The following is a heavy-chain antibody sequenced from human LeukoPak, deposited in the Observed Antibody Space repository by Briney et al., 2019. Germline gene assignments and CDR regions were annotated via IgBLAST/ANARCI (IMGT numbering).Heavy chain of an antibody. J-gene: IGHJ6*03. Sequence: SSETLSLTCGVYGGSLSGYYWSWIRQPAGKGLEWIGRIYTSGSNNYNPSLKSRVTMSVDTSKNQFSLKLSSVTAADTAMYYCAREVADYGGYYYYHYMDVWGKGTTVTISS. CDR3: AREVADYGGYYYYHYMDV. CDR1: GGSLSGYY. CDR2: IYTSGSN. V-gene: IGHV4-4*07. D-gene: IGHD4-23*01.